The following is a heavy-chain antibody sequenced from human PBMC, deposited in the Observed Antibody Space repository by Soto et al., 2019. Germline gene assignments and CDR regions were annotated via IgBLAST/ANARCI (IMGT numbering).Heavy chain of an antibody. CDR1: GGSISSSSYY. CDR2: IYYSGST. Sequence: ASETLSLTCTVSGGSISSSSYYWVWIRQPPGKGLEWIGSIYYSGSTYYNPSLKSRVTISVDTSKNQFSLKLSSVTAADTAVYYCARQDYDFWSGYYTGSTTRAGYYYYGMDVWGQGTTVTVSS. D-gene: IGHD3-3*01. J-gene: IGHJ6*02. V-gene: IGHV4-39*01. CDR3: ARQDYDFWSGYYTGSTTRAGYYYYGMDV.